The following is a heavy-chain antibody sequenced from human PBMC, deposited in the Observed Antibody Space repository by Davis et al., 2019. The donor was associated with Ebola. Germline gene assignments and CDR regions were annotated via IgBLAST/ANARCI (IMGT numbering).Heavy chain of an antibody. Sequence: MPSETLSLTCAVYGGSFSGYYWTWFRQPPGKGLEWIGEITHSGSTKYNPSLKSRVTILVDTSKNQFSLKLSSVTAADTAVYYCARRSYSSSLIDSWGQGSLVTVSS. CDR2: ITHSGST. V-gene: IGHV4-34*01. CDR1: GGSFSGYY. J-gene: IGHJ4*02. D-gene: IGHD6-13*01. CDR3: ARRSYSSSLIDS.